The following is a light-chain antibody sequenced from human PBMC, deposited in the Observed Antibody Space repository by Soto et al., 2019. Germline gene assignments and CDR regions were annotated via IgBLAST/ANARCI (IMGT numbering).Light chain of an antibody. Sequence: QSVLTQPPSVSAAPGQKVTISCSGSSSNIGHNYVCWYQHLPGTAPKLLIYGNHNRPSGVPERFSGSKSGASATLAITGLQAEDEADYYCQSYDRRLSGYVFGTGTKLTVL. V-gene: IGLV1-40*01. CDR3: QSYDRRLSGYV. J-gene: IGLJ1*01. CDR2: GNH. CDR1: SSNIGHNY.